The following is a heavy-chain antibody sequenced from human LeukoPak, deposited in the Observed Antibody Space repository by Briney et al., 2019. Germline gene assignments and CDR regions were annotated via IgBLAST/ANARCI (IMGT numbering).Heavy chain of an antibody. J-gene: IGHJ6*02. Sequence: GASVKVSCKASGYTFTSYGISRVRQAPGQGLEWMGWISAYNGNTNYAQKLQGRVTMTTDTSTSTAYMELRSLRSDDTAVYYCARVRVGARGYYYYGTDVWGQGTTVTVSS. V-gene: IGHV1-18*01. CDR2: ISAYNGNT. CDR3: ARVRVGARGYYYYGTDV. CDR1: GYTFTSYG. D-gene: IGHD1-26*01.